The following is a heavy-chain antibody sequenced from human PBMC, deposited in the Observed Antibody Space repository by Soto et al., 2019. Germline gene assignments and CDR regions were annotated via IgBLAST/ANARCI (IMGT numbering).Heavy chain of an antibody. Sequence: QVQLVESGGGVVQPGRSLRLSCAASGFTFSSYGMHWVRQAPGKGLEWVAVIWYDGSNKYYADSVKGRFTISRDNSKNTLYLQMNSLRAEDTAVYYCARSFYCSSTSCYTLYYYYGMDVWGQGTTVTDSS. V-gene: IGHV3-33*01. CDR1: GFTFSSYG. J-gene: IGHJ6*02. CDR2: IWYDGSNK. CDR3: ARSFYCSSTSCYTLYYYYGMDV. D-gene: IGHD2-2*01.